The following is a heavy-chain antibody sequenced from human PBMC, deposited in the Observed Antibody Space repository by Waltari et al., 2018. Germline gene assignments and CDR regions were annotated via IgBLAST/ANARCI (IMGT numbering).Heavy chain of an antibody. CDR1: GGSFSGYY. D-gene: IGHD3-16*02. CDR2: INHSGST. J-gene: IGHJ3*02. Sequence: QVQLQQWGAGLLKPSETLSLTCAVSGGSFSGYYWSRIRQPPGKGLEWIGEINHSGSTNYNPSLKSRVTISVDTSKNQFSLKLSSVTAADTAVYYCARGGYDYVWGSYRCAFDIWGQGTMVTVSS. V-gene: IGHV4-34*01. CDR3: ARGGYDYVWGSYRCAFDI.